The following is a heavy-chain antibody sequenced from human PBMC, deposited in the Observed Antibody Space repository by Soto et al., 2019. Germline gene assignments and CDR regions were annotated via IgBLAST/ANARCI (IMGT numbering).Heavy chain of an antibody. CDR2: ISNDGRST. CDR1: GLTFSNFR. V-gene: IGHV3-74*01. CDR3: ARGPAGLSY. Sequence: EVQLVESGGGLVQPGGSLRLSCAASGLTFSNFRMHWVRQAPGKGLVWVALISNDGRSTNHADSVKGRFTISRDNAKSTLDLQLDRLRAEDQAVYFLARGPAGLSYLGQGTLGTVSS. J-gene: IGHJ4*02.